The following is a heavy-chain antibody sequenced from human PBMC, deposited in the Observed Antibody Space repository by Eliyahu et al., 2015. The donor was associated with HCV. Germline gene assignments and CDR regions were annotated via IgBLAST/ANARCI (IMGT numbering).Heavy chain of an antibody. J-gene: IGHJ3*02. D-gene: IGHD3-16*01. CDR2: IGKSGITK. Sequence: QLVESGGGLVQPGGSLRLSCVASGFTFSSFGMSWVRQAPGKGLEWVSYIGKSGITKYYADPVKGRFTVSRDTAKKSLYLQMNGLRDEDAAVYYCARCNYDKSGSAFDIWGQGTTVTVSS. CDR1: GFTFSSFG. V-gene: IGHV3-48*02. CDR3: ARCNYDKSGSAFDI.